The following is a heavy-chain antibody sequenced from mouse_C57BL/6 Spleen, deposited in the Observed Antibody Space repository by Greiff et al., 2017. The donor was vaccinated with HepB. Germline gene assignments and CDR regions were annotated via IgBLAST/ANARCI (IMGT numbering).Heavy chain of an antibody. CDR1: GFTFSSYG. CDR3: ARQYDHYFDY. V-gene: IGHV5-6*01. Sequence: EVMLVESGGDLVKPGGSLKLSCAASGFTFSSYGMSWVRQTPDKRLEWVATISSGGSYTYYPDSVKGRFTISRDNAKNTLYLQMSSLKSEDTAMYYCARQYDHYFDYWGQGTTLTVSS. D-gene: IGHD2-14*01. J-gene: IGHJ2*01. CDR2: ISSGGSYT.